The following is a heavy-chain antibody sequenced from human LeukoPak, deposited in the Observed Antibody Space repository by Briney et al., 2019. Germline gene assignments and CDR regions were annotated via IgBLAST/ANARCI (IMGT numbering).Heavy chain of an antibody. V-gene: IGHV1-18*01. D-gene: IGHD3-22*01. Sequence: GASVKVSCKASGYTFTSYGISWVRQAPGQGLEWMGRISAYNGNTNYAQKLQGRVTMTTDTSTSTAYMELRSLRSDDTAVYYCAREIGSDSSGYYFWFDPWGQGTLVTVSP. CDR3: AREIGSDSSGYYFWFDP. J-gene: IGHJ5*02. CDR1: GYTFTSYG. CDR2: ISAYNGNT.